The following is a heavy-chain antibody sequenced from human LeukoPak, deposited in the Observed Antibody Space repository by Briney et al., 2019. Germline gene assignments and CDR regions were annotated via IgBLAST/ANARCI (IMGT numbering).Heavy chain of an antibody. CDR3: ARDFGYSVRNYYGSGSYYYFDY. Sequence: ASVKVSCKASGYTFTSYYMHWVRQAPGQGLEWMGWINPNSGGTNYAQKFQGRVTMTRDTSISTAYMELSRLRSDDTAVYYCARDFGYSVRNYYGSGSYYYFDYWGQGTLVTVSS. CDR2: INPNSGGT. D-gene: IGHD3-10*01. CDR1: GYTFTSYY. V-gene: IGHV1-2*02. J-gene: IGHJ4*02.